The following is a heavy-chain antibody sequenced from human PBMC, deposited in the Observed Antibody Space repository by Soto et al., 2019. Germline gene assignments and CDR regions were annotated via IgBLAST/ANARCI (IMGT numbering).Heavy chain of an antibody. V-gene: IGHV1-69*02. Sequence: QVQLVQSGAEVKKPGSSVKVSCKASGGTFSSYTISWVRQAPGQGLEWMGRIIPILGIANYAQKFQGRVTITADKSTSTAYRELSSLRSEDTAVYSCAGACRVGGSYYGYWGQGTLVTVPS. CDR3: AGACRVGGSYYGY. CDR1: GGTFSSYT. J-gene: IGHJ4*02. CDR2: IIPILGIA. D-gene: IGHD1-26*01.